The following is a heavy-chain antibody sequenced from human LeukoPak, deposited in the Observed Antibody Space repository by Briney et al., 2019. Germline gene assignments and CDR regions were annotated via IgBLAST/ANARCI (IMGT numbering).Heavy chain of an antibody. CDR3: ARCRGTMKSAFDF. Sequence: GESLKISCKGSGYSFTRYWIGWVRPMPGKGLGWMGIIYSDDSNTRYSPSFQGQVTISVDKSISTAYLQWSSLKASDTAMYYCARCRGTMKSAFDFWGQGTVVTVSS. D-gene: IGHD3-10*01. V-gene: IGHV5-51*01. CDR1: GYSFTRYW. J-gene: IGHJ3*01. CDR2: IYSDDSNT.